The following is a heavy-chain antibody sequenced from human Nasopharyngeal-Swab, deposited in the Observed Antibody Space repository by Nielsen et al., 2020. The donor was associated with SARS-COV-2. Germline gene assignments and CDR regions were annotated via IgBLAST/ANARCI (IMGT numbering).Heavy chain of an antibody. CDR3: ARVVPAALGGMDV. D-gene: IGHD2-2*01. J-gene: IGHJ6*02. CDR2: INPSGGST. V-gene: IGHV1-46*01. CDR1: GYTFTSYY. Sequence: ASVQVSCKASGYTFTSYYMHWVRQAPGQGLEWMGIINPSGGSTNYAQKFQGRVTITADESTSTAYMELSSLRSEDTAVYYCARVVPAALGGMDVWGQGTTVTVSS.